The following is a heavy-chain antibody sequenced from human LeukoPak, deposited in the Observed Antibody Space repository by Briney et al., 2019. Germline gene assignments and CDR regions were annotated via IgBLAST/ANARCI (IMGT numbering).Heavy chain of an antibody. Sequence: ASVKVSCKASGYTFTSYGISWVRQAPGQGLEWMGWISAYNGNTNYAQKLQGRVTMTTDTSTSTAYMELSRLRSDDTAVYYCARSDIVVVVAATAGDYWGQGTLVTVSS. CDR2: ISAYNGNT. V-gene: IGHV1-18*01. J-gene: IGHJ4*02. CDR3: ARSDIVVVVAATAGDY. CDR1: GYTFTSYG. D-gene: IGHD2-15*01.